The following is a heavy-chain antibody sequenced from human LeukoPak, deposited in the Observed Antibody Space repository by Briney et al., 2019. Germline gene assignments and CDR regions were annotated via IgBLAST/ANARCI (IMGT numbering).Heavy chain of an antibody. J-gene: IGHJ4*02. CDR2: IIPIFGTA. V-gene: IGHV1-69*13. D-gene: IGHD3-22*01. CDR1: GYSFTRYF. Sequence: SVKVSCKASGYSFTRYFIHWVRQAPGQGLEWMGGIIPIFGTANYAQKFQGRVTITADESTSTAYMELSSMRSEDTAVYYCALSGYYYDSSGYYPFDYWGQGTLVTVSS. CDR3: ALSGYYYDSSGYYPFDY.